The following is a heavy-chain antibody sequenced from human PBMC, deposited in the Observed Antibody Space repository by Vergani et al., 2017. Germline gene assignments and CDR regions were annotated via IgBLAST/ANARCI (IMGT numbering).Heavy chain of an antibody. CDR2: FYTGGGT. CDR1: GGSISSGSYY. CDR3: AIDPLDSTGWAFLLLAMDV. V-gene: IGHV4-61*02. Sequence: QVQLQESGPGLVRPSQTLSLTCTVSGGSISSGSYYWSWFRQPAGKGLEWIGRFYTGGGTSYNPSLKSRVTISVDTSKNQFSLQLSSVTAAATAVYYCAIDPLDSTGWAFLLLAMDVWGQGTTVTVSS. J-gene: IGHJ6*02. D-gene: IGHD6-25*01.